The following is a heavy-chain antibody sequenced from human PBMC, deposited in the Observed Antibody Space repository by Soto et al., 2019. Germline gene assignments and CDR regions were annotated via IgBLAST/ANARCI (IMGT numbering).Heavy chain of an antibody. V-gene: IGHV3-64D*06. J-gene: IGHJ4*02. CDR2: ISSNGGST. D-gene: IGHD3-9*01. CDR3: VKGDFRYFDWLLHGPQHEYYFDY. Sequence: GGSLRLSCSASGFTFSSYAMHWVRQAPGKGLEYVSAISSNGGSTYYADSVKGRFTISRDNSKNTLYLQMSSLRAEDTAVYYCVKGDFRYFDWLLHGPQHEYYFDYWGQGTLVTVSS. CDR1: GFTFSSYA.